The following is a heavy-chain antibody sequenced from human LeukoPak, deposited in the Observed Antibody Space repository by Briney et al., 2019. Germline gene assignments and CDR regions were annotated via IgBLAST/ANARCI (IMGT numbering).Heavy chain of an antibody. CDR1: GFTFSSYS. CDR2: ISSSSSYI. D-gene: IGHD3-22*01. V-gene: IGHV3-21*01. Sequence: GGSLRLSCAASGFTFSSYSMSWVRQAPGKGLEWVSSISSSSSYIYYADSVKGRFTISRDNAKNSLYLQMNSLRAEDTAVYYCAKEFDSSAGLLDYWGQGTLVTVSS. CDR3: AKEFDSSAGLLDY. J-gene: IGHJ4*02.